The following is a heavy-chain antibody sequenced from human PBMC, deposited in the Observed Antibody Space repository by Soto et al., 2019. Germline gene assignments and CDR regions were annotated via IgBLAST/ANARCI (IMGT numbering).Heavy chain of an antibody. CDR1: GYSFTNYW. J-gene: IGHJ5*02. D-gene: IGHD1-1*01. CDR3: ARHLGNWPGEFDP. CDR2: IDPSDSYT. V-gene: IGHV5-10-1*01. Sequence: GEALKISGKGSGYSFTNYWISWVRQMPGKGLEWMGRIDPSDSYTNYSPSFQGHVTISADKSISTAYLQWSSLKASDTAMYYCARHLGNWPGEFDPWGQGSLVTVSS.